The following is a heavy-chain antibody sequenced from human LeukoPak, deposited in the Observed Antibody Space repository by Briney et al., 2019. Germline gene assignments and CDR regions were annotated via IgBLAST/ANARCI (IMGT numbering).Heavy chain of an antibody. CDR3: ARGHYFDY. Sequence: SETLSLTCAVYGGSFSGYYWSWIRQPPGKGLEWIGEINHSGSTNYNPSLKSRVTISVDTSKNQFSLKLGSVTAADTAVYYCARGHYFDYWGQGTLVTVSS. CDR1: GGSFSGYY. CDR2: INHSGST. J-gene: IGHJ4*02. V-gene: IGHV4-34*01.